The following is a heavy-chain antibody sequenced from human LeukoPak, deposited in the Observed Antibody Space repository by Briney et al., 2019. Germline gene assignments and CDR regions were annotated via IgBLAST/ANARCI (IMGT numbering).Heavy chain of an antibody. Sequence: SETLSLTCTVSGGSISSSSYYWGCIRQPPGKGLEWIGNIYYSGSTYYNLSLKSRVTISVDTSKNQFSLKLRSVTAADTAVYYCARRPGDSHAFDLWGQGKMVTVSS. D-gene: IGHD4-17*01. J-gene: IGHJ3*01. V-gene: IGHV4-39*01. CDR3: ARRPGDSHAFDL. CDR1: GGSISSSSYY. CDR2: IYYSGST.